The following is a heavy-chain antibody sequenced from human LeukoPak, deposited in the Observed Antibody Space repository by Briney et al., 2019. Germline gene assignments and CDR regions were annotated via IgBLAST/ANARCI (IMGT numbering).Heavy chain of an antibody. CDR2: ISSDGSST. J-gene: IGHJ4*02. CDR1: GFTFSSYW. Sequence: GGSLRLSCAASGFTFSSYWMHWVRQAPGKGLVWVSRISSDGSSTSYADSVKGRFTISRDNPKNTLYLQMNSLRAEDTAVYYCARDQGYSSGWSLGYWGQGALVTVSS. D-gene: IGHD6-19*01. CDR3: ARDQGYSSGWSLGY. V-gene: IGHV3-74*01.